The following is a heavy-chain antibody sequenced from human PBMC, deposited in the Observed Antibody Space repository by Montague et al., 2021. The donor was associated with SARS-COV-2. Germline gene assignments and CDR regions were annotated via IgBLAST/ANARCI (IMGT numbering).Heavy chain of an antibody. CDR3: AKSSLLWFGRPFDF. J-gene: IGHJ4*02. V-gene: IGHV3-11*03. Sequence: SLRLSCAASGFTFSDYYMSWIRQAPGKGLEWVSYISNSGSYTNYADSVKGRFTISRDNAKNSLCLQMNSLRAEDTAVHYCAKSSLLWFGRPFDFWGQGTLVTVSS. D-gene: IGHD3-10*01. CDR1: GFTFSDYY. CDR2: ISNSGSYT.